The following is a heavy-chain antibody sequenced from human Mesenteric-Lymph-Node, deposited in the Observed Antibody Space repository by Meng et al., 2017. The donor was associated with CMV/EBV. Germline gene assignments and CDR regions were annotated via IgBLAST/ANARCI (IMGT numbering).Heavy chain of an antibody. Sequence: SVTSGFYYGNLLRQAPGKGLEWIGYVYFTGSTDYSPSLKSRVSISVDTSRNQFSLKLASVTAADTAVYFCAGSTQQVIGPSGHGYFNHWGQGILVTVSS. CDR3: AGSTQQVIGPSGHGYFNH. J-gene: IGHJ4*02. CDR2: VYFTGST. CDR1: SVTSGFYY. D-gene: IGHD2-21*01. V-gene: IGHV4-61*01.